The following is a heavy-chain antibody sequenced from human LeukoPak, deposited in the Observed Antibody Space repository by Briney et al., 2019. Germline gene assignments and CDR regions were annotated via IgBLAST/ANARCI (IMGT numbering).Heavy chain of an antibody. CDR3: ARARASGRSGFDY. CDR2: IWYDGSNK. Sequence: GGSLRLSCAASGFTFSSYGMHWVRQAPGKGLEWVTVIWYDGSNKYYADSVKGRFTVSRDNAKNSLYLQMNSLRDEDTAVYYCARARASGRSGFDYWGQGTLVTVSS. J-gene: IGHJ4*02. CDR1: GFTFSSYG. V-gene: IGHV3-33*01. D-gene: IGHD2-15*01.